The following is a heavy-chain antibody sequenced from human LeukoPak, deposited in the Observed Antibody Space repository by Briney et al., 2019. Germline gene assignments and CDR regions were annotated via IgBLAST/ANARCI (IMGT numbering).Heavy chain of an antibody. Sequence: SETLSLTCTVSGGSISSSSYYWGWIRQPPGKGLEWIGEINHSGSTNYNPSLKSRVTISVDTSKNQFSLKLSSVTAADTAVYYCARIDILTPRYFDPWGRGTLVTVSS. D-gene: IGHD3-9*01. CDR1: GGSISSSSYY. CDR2: INHSGST. J-gene: IGHJ2*01. CDR3: ARIDILTPRYFDP. V-gene: IGHV4-39*07.